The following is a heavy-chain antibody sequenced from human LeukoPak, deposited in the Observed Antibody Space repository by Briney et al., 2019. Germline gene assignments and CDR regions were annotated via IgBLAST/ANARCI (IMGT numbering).Heavy chain of an antibody. CDR3: ARTNYYDSSGYYSNDAFDI. CDR1: GGSFSGYY. CDR2: IYTSGST. D-gene: IGHD3-22*01. J-gene: IGHJ3*02. Sequence: SETLSLTCAVYGGSFSGYYWSWIRQPPGKGLEWIGRIYTSGSTNYNPSLKSRVTMSVDTSKNQFSLKLSSVTAADTAVYYCARTNYYDSSGYYSNDAFDIWGQGTMVTVSS. V-gene: IGHV4-59*10.